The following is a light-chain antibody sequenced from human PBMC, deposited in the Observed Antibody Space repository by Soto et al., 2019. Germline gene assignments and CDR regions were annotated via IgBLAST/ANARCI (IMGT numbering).Light chain of an antibody. Sequence: NFMLTQPHSVSESPGKTVTLSCTGSGGSIATNYVQWHQQRPGSAPTPVIYEDDKRPSGVPDRFSGSIDRSYNSASLIISGLKTEYEADYYCQSHDSTNVVFGRGTKLTVL. V-gene: IGLV6-57*02. CDR1: GGSIATNY. CDR2: EDD. CDR3: QSHDSTNVV. J-gene: IGLJ2*01.